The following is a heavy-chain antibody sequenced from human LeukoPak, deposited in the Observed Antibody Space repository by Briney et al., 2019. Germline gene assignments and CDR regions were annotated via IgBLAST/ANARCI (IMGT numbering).Heavy chain of an antibody. CDR2: INPNSGGT. J-gene: IGHJ6*03. CDR1: GYSFTSYW. CDR3: ARDLRPRIVVPAAMDV. V-gene: IGHV1-2*02. Sequence: GESLKISCKGSGYSFTSYWIGWVRQAPGQGLEWMGWINPNSGGTNYAQKFQGRVTMTRDTSISTAYMELSRLRSDDTAVYYCARDLRPRIVVPAAMDVWGKGTTVTISS. D-gene: IGHD2-2*01.